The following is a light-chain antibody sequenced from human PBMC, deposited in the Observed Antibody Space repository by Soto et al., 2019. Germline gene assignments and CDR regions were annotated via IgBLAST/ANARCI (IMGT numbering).Light chain of an antibody. Sequence: DIQMTQSPSTLSASVGDRVTITCRASQSISSWVAWYQQKPGKAPKLLLYKASRLESGVPSRFSGSGSGTEFTLTISSLQPDEFATYYCQQYNSYPTFGQGTKVELK. CDR2: KAS. J-gene: IGKJ1*01. V-gene: IGKV1-5*03. CDR1: QSISSW. CDR3: QQYNSYPT.